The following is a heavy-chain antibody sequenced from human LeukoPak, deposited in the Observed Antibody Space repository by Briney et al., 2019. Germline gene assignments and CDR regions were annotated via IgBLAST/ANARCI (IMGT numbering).Heavy chain of an antibody. Sequence: GGSLRLSCAASGFTFSSYSMNWVRQAPGKGLEWVSYISSDSRTIYYADSVKGRFTISRDNAKNTPYLQMKSLRDEDTAVYYCARYGSGAPYITNYFDYWGQGTLVTVSS. V-gene: IGHV3-48*02. J-gene: IGHJ4*02. CDR2: ISSDSRTI. CDR1: GFTFSSYS. D-gene: IGHD3-10*01. CDR3: ARYGSGAPYITNYFDY.